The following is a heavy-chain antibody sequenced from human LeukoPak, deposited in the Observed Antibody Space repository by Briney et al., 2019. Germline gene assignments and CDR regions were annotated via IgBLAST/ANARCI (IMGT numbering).Heavy chain of an antibody. CDR1: GFTFSSYA. D-gene: IGHD3-16*01. CDR2: ISGSGGST. V-gene: IGHV3-23*01. CDR3: AARRITFGGVNPFDY. J-gene: IGHJ4*02. Sequence: GGSLRLSCAASGFTFSSYAMSWVRQAPGKGLEWVSAISGSGGSTYYADSVKSRFTISRDNSKNTLYLQMNSLRAEDTAVYYCAARRITFGGVNPFDYWGQGTLVTVSS.